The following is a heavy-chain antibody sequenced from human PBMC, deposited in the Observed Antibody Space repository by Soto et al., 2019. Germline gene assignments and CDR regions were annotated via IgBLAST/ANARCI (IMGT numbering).Heavy chain of an antibody. CDR1: GFTFSSYS. Sequence: GGSLRLSCAASGFTFSSYSMNWVRQAPGKGLEWVSSISSSSSYIYYADSVKGRFTISRDNAKNSLYLQMNSLRAEDTAVYYCARDSGWLGSSWHTYYGMDVWGQGTTVTVSS. CDR2: ISSSSSYI. J-gene: IGHJ6*02. CDR3: ARDSGWLGSSWHTYYGMDV. V-gene: IGHV3-21*01. D-gene: IGHD6-13*01.